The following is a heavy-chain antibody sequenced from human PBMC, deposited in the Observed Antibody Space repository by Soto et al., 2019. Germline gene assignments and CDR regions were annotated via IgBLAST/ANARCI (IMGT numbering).Heavy chain of an antibody. Sequence: TSETLSLTCTVSGASISSRDYYWGWIRQTPGKGLEWIGNIDNNGVTYYNPSLKSRATVSKDTSKNQFSLKVASVTAADTAIYYCGRVMIGTSRHTDSDYWGQGTQVTVSS. V-gene: IGHV4-39*01. J-gene: IGHJ4*02. CDR2: IDNNGVT. D-gene: IGHD2-8*01. CDR3: GRVMIGTSRHTDSDY. CDR1: GASISSRDYY.